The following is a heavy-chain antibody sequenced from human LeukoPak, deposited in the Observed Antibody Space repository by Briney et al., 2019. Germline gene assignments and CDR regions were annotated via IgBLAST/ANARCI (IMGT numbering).Heavy chain of an antibody. CDR1: GFIFSNFG. CDR2: IRYDGSTK. D-gene: IGHD2-15*01. Sequence: GGSLRLSCAASGFIFSNFGIHWVRQAPGKGLEWVAFIRYDGSTKYYADSVKGRFTISRDNSKNTVYLQTNSLRTEDTAVYYCAKDQDCSGGSCYSGRLQHWGQGTLVTVSS. V-gene: IGHV3-30*02. J-gene: IGHJ1*01. CDR3: AKDQDCSGGSCYSGRLQH.